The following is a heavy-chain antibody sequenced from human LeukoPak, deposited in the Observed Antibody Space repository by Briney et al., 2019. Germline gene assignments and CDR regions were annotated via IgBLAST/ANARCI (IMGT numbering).Heavy chain of an antibody. Sequence: WIRQPPGKGLEWVSAISGSGGSTYYADSVKGRFTISRDNSKNTLYLQMNSLRAEDTAVYYCAKLRRASSSWYDAFDIWGQGTMVTVSS. V-gene: IGHV3-23*01. J-gene: IGHJ3*02. D-gene: IGHD6-13*01. CDR2: ISGSGGST. CDR3: AKLRRASSSWYDAFDI.